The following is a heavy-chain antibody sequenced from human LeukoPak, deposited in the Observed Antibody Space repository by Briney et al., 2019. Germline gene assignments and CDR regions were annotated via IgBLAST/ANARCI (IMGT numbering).Heavy chain of an antibody. V-gene: IGHV6-1*01. J-gene: IGHJ4*02. CDR3: TRESSGAWD. D-gene: IGHD1-26*01. Sequence: SQTLSLTCAISGDSLSSNSAASHWIRQPQSRGLEWLGRTYYRSKWYNDYAVSVKSRITINPDASKNQFSLQLNSVTPEDTAVYYCTRESSGAWDWGQGTLVTVSS. CDR2: TYYRSKWYN. CDR1: GDSLSSNSAA.